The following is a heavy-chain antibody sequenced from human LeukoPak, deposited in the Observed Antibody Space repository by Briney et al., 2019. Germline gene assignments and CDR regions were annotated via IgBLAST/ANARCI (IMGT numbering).Heavy chain of an antibody. V-gene: IGHV4-59*08. J-gene: IGHJ4*02. CDR2: IYYSGST. Sequence: SETLSLTCTVSGGSISSYYWSWIRQPPGKGLEWIGYIYYSGSTNYNPSLKSRVTISVDTSKIQFSLKLSSVTAADTAVYYCARATYYGSGRKHFDYWGQGTLVTVSS. CDR1: GGSISSYY. D-gene: IGHD3-10*01. CDR3: ARATYYGSGRKHFDY.